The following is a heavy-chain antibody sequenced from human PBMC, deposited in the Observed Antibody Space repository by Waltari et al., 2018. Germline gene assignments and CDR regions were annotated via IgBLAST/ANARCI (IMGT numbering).Heavy chain of an antibody. D-gene: IGHD5-12*01. CDR2: SFYSGIS. CDR3: AGLKGYSGYDIYFDY. J-gene: IGHJ4*02. V-gene: IGHV4-39*01. Sequence: QLQLQESGPGLVKPSETLSLTCTVPGGSISSSSYYWGWNRQPPGKGREWIGSSFYSGISYYSPSLKSRVTISVDTSKNQFSLKLRSVTAADTAVYYCAGLKGYSGYDIYFDYWGQGTLVTVSS. CDR1: GGSISSSSYY.